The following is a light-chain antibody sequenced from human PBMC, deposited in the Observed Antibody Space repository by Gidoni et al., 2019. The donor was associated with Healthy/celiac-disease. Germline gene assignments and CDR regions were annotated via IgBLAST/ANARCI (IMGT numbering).Light chain of an antibody. CDR1: QSISSW. Sequence: IHMTQTPSTLSASVGDRVTITCRASQSISSWLAWYQQKPGKAPKLLIYKASSFESGVPSRFSGSGSGTEFTLTISSLQPDDFATYYCQQYNSYSGTFGQXTKVEIK. CDR3: QQYNSYSGT. V-gene: IGKV1-5*03. CDR2: KAS. J-gene: IGKJ1*01.